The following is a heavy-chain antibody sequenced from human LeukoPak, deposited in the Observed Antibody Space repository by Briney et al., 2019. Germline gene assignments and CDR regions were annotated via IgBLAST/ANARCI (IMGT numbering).Heavy chain of an antibody. V-gene: IGHV3-7*03. CDR1: GFTFSRYW. CDR3: ARHLQLERPYYYYGMDV. J-gene: IGHJ6*04. D-gene: IGHD1-1*01. Sequence: GGSLRLSCAASGFTFSRYWMSWVRQPPAKGLEWVANIKQDGSEKYYVDSVKGRFTISRDNAKNSLYLQMNSLRAEDTAVYYCARHLQLERPYYYYGMDVWGKGTTVTVSS. CDR2: IKQDGSEK.